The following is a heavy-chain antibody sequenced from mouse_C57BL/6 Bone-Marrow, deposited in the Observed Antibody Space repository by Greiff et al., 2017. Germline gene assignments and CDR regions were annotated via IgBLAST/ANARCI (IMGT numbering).Heavy chain of an antibody. Sequence: VQLQQSGPGLVQPSQSLSITCTVSGFSLTSYGVHWVRQSPGKGLEWLGVIWSGGSTDYNAAFISRLSISKDNSTSQVFFKMNSLQADDTAIYYCARNTPWGWCYAMDYWGQGTSVTVSS. CDR1: GFSLTSYG. V-gene: IGHV2-2*01. CDR3: ARNTPWGWCYAMDY. CDR2: IWSGGST. D-gene: IGHD1-1*02. J-gene: IGHJ4*01.